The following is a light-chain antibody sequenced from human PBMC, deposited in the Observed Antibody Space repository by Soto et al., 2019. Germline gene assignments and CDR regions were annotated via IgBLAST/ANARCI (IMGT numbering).Light chain of an antibody. V-gene: IGKV3-20*01. CDR2: GSS. J-gene: IGKJ1*01. CDR3: QQYDSSPRT. Sequence: EIVLTQSPGTLSLSPGERATLSCRASQSVSITFLGWYQQKPGQAPVLLIYGSSNRATGIPDRFSGSGSGTDFTLTISRLEPEDFAVYYCQQYDSSPRTFGQGTKVEIK. CDR1: QSVSITF.